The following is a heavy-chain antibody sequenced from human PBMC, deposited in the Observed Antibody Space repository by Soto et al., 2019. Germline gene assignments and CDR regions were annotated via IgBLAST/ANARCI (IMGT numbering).Heavy chain of an antibody. J-gene: IGHJ4*02. CDR1: GFSFSTSP. V-gene: IGHV3-48*02. CDR2: IGGRTSTT. D-gene: IGHD6-19*01. Sequence: EVQLVESGGGLVQPGGSLRLSCASSGFSFSTSPMHWVRQDPGKGLEWVSYIGGRTSTTYYSDSVKGRFTISRDNSRNTLYLQMNGLRDDDTAFYYCAGDPLNGWDVKLFDEWGQGTLVTVSS. CDR3: AGDPLNGWDVKLFDE.